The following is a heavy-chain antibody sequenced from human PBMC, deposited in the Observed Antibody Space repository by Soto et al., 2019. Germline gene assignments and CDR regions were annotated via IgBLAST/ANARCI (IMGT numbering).Heavy chain of an antibody. D-gene: IGHD6-19*01. J-gene: IGHJ6*02. CDR2: IYSGGRT. V-gene: IGHV3-53*02. CDR3: ARGPQPERSSSALSSGWYVYYYYGMDV. CDR1: GFTVSSNY. Sequence: EVQLVETGGGLIQPGGSLRLSCAASGFTVSSNYMSWVRQAPGKGLEWVSVIYSGGRTYYADSVKGRFTISRDNSKNTLYLQMNSLRAEDTAVYYCARGPQPERSSSALSSGWYVYYYYGMDVWGQGTTVTVSS.